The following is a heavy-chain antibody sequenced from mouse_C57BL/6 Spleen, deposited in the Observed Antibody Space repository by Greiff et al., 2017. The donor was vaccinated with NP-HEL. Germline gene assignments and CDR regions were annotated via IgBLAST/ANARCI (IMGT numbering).Heavy chain of an antibody. CDR1: GYTFTDYN. J-gene: IGHJ2*01. CDR3: ARKSYDGYYGV. D-gene: IGHD2-3*01. Sequence: EVKLVESGPELVKPGASVKMSCKASGYTFTDYNMHWVKQSHGKSLEWIGYINPNNGGNSYNQKFKGKATLTVNKSSSTAYLELRSLTSEDSAVYYCARKSYDGYYGVWGQGTTLTVSS. V-gene: IGHV1-22*01. CDR2: INPNNGGN.